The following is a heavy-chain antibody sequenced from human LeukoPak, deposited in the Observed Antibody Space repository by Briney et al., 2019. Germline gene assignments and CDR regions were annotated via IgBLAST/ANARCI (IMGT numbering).Heavy chain of an antibody. CDR1: GLTFSNYV. CDR3: ARDPTISGSYSDY. V-gene: IGHV3-23*01. J-gene: IGHJ4*02. D-gene: IGHD1-26*01. CDR2: ISPSGTNT. Sequence: PGGSLRLSCAACGLTFSNYVMTWVRQDPGKGLEWVAGISPSGTNTYYADSVKGRFTVSRDNAKNSLYLQMNSLRDEDTAVYYCARDPTISGSYSDYWGQGTLVTLSS.